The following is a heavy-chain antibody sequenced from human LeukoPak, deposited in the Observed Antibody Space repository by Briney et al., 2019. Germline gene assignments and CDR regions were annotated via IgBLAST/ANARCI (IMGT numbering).Heavy chain of an antibody. CDR2: INSDGSST. CDR1: GFTFSIYW. Sequence: PVGCLRLSCAASGFTFSIYWVHWVRQAPGKGLVWVSSINSDGSSTSYADSVKGRFTISRDNAKNTLYLQMNTLRAEDTAVYYCASLDYWGQGTPVTVSS. V-gene: IGHV3-74*01. CDR3: ASLDY. J-gene: IGHJ4*02.